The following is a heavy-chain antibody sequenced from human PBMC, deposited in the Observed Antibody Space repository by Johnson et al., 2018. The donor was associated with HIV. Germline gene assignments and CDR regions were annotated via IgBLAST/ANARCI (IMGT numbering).Heavy chain of an antibody. CDR1: GFTFSSYW. J-gene: IGHJ3*02. CDR3: AHSSSWSYDAFDI. V-gene: IGHV3-7*02. CDR2: IKQDGSEK. D-gene: IGHD6-13*01. Sequence: VQLVESGGGVVRPGGSLRLSCAASGFTFSSYWMSWVRQAPGKGLEWVANIKQDGSEKYYVDSVKGRFTISRDNAKNSLYLQMNSLRAEDTAGYYCAHSSSWSYDAFDIWGQGTMVTVSS.